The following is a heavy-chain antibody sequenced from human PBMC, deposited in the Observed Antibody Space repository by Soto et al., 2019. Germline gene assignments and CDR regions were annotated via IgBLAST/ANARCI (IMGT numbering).Heavy chain of an antibody. Sequence: PGGSLRLSCAASGFTFSSYGMHWVRQATGKGLEWVAVISYDGSNKYYADSVKGRFTISRDNSKNTLYLRMNSLRAEDTAVYYCAKVRPLRDCTSTSCLGAFDIWGQGTMVTVSS. CDR2: ISYDGSNK. D-gene: IGHD2-2*01. J-gene: IGHJ3*02. V-gene: IGHV3-30*18. CDR1: GFTFSSYG. CDR3: AKVRPLRDCTSTSCLGAFDI.